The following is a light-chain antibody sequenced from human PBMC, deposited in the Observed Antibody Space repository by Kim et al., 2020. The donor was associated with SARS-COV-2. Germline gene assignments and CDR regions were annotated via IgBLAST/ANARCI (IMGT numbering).Light chain of an antibody. CDR2: GAS. CDR3: QQYNLYPLT. J-gene: IGKJ4*01. CDR1: QTITRW. V-gene: IGKV1-5*01. Sequence: IQMTQSPSTLSASVGDRVTITCRASQTITRWLAWYRQKLGKAPELLIYGASTLRSGVPSRFSGSGSGTEFTLTINGLQPDDFATYYCQQYNLYPLTFGGGTKVDIK.